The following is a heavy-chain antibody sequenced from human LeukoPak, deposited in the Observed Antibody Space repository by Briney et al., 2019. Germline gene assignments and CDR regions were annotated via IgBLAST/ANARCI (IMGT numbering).Heavy chain of an antibody. V-gene: IGHV3-74*01. Sequence: WGSLRLSCAASGFSFSGSWMHWVRQVPGKGLVWVARISSDGSATIYAYSVSGRFTISRDQDKNTLYLQMDSLRAEDTAVYYCERDRGGRGPKTFPIWGQGTMVTVSS. CDR1: GFSFSGSW. J-gene: IGHJ3*02. CDR2: ISSDGSAT. D-gene: IGHD3-10*01. CDR3: ERDRGGRGPKTFPI.